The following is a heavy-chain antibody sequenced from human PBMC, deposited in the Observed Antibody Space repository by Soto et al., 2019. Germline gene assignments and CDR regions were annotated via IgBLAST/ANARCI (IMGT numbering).Heavy chain of an antibody. CDR1: GYSFTSYW. V-gene: IGHV5-51*01. D-gene: IGHD1-26*01. J-gene: IGHJ6*02. CDR3: ARGVWEHRVRSMIHFGLIHYGMDV. CDR2: IYPGDSDT. Sequence: PGEALKISCKGSGYSFTSYWIGWVRQMPGKGLEWMGIIYPGDSDTRYSPSFQGQVTISADKSISTAYLQWSSLKASDTAMYYCARGVWEHRVRSMIHFGLIHYGMDVWGQGTTVTVSS.